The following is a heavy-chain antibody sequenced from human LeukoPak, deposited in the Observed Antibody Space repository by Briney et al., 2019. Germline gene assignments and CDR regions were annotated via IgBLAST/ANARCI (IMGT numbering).Heavy chain of an antibody. J-gene: IGHJ5*02. CDR2: VAHDGVVK. CDR1: GFTLSSYG. D-gene: IGHD6-19*01. Sequence: GRSLRLSCGTSGFTLSSYGMHWVRQAPGKGLEWVAMVAHDGVVKYYTDSVKGRFTVSRDDSRNTVYLQMNSLRPEDTAVYYCARDWGASDWYNWFDHWGQGTLVSVSS. V-gene: IGHV3-30*19. CDR3: ARDWGASDWYNWFDH.